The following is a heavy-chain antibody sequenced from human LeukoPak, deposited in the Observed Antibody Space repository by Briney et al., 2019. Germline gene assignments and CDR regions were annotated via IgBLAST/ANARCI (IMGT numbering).Heavy chain of an antibody. CDR2: IWYDGSNK. D-gene: IGHD6-19*01. CDR3: ANTRYSSGWDKGNADY. J-gene: IGHJ4*02. V-gene: IGHV3-30*02. CDR1: GFTFSSYG. Sequence: GGSLRLSCAASGFTFSSYGMHWVRQAPGKGLEWVAVIWYDGSNKYYADSVKGRFTISRDNSKNTLYLHMNSLRAEDTAVYYCANTRYSSGWDKGNADYWGQGTLVTVSS.